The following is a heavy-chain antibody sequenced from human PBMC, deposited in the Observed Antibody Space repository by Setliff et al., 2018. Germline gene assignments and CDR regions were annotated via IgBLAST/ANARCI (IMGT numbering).Heavy chain of an antibody. CDR1: GFTFSSYA. CDR2: ISWNSGSI. V-gene: IGHV3-9*01. CDR3: AKVVGTGDSRAFDY. D-gene: IGHD7-27*01. Sequence: PGGSLRLSCAASGFTFSSYAITWVRQAPGKGLEWVSGISWNSGSIGYADSVKGRFTISRDNAKNSLYLQMNSLRAEDTALYYCAKVVGTGDSRAFDYWGQGTLVTVSS. J-gene: IGHJ4*02.